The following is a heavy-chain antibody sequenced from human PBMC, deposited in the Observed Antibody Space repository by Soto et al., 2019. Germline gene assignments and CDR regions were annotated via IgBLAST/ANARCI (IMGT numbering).Heavy chain of an antibody. V-gene: IGHV1-69*13. D-gene: IGHD2-2*01. CDR2: IIPIFGTA. J-gene: IGHJ3*02. Sequence: SVKVSCKASGGTFSSYAISWVRQAPGQGLEWMGGIIPIFGTANYAQKFQGRVTITADESTSTAYMELSSLRSEDTAVYYCARGFYCSSTSCYAFDIWGQGTMVTVSS. CDR3: ARGFYCSSTSCYAFDI. CDR1: GGTFSSYA.